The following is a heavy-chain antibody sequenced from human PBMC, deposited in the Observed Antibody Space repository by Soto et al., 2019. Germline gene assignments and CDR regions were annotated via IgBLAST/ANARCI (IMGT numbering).Heavy chain of an antibody. CDR1: GSTFSAFG. CDR2: ASYGGGTK. D-gene: IGHD6-13*01. Sequence: SLRLSCVASGSTFSAFGMHWVRQAPGKGLEWVAIASYGGGTKYYGDSVQGRFTISRDNSRDTLYLHMNSLREEDTAVYYCARDLGSSWYPEYFQHWGQGTLVTVSS. V-gene: IGHV3-30*03. J-gene: IGHJ1*01. CDR3: ARDLGSSWYPEYFQH.